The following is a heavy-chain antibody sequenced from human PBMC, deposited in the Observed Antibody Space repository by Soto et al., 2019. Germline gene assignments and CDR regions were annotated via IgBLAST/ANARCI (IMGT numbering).Heavy chain of an antibody. D-gene: IGHD3-10*01. J-gene: IGHJ4*02. CDR2: ISGSGGST. CDR3: AKGPLRITMVRGDGFYGY. V-gene: IGHV3-23*01. CDR1: GFTFSSYA. Sequence: GGSLRLSCAASGFTFSSYAMSWVRQAPGKGLEWVSAISGSGGSTYYADSVKGRFTIARDNSKNTLYLQMNSLRAEDTAVYYCAKGPLRITMVRGDGFYGYWGQGTLVTVSS.